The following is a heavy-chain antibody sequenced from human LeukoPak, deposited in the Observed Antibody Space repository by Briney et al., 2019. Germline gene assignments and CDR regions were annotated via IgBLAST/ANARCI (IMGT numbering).Heavy chain of an antibody. CDR2: MNPNNSNT. D-gene: IGHD2-2*01. J-gene: IGHJ1*01. CDR3: ARAPEGYCSRTRCSTAEYFQH. V-gene: IGHV1-8*03. Sequence: ASVKVSCKASGYTFTGYDINWVRQAAGQGLEWMGWMNPNNSNTGYAQKFQGRVTITRDTSINTTYMELSSLTSDDTAVYYCARAPEGYCSRTRCSTAEYFQHWGQGTLVTASS. CDR1: GYTFTGYD.